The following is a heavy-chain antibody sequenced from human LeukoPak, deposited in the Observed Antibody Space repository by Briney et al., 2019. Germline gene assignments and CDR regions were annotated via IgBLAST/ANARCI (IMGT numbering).Heavy chain of an antibody. D-gene: IGHD2-2*01. Sequence: ASVKVSFKCSGGSFSSYAISWVRQAPGQGLEWVGSTIPIHGIANYAQKFQGRVTVTADVATPTAYIELSRLRSEHTAVSYCARRRVGYGSSASCYAFDYWGRGTLVTVSA. V-gene: IGHV1-69*04. CDR2: TIPIHGIA. CDR3: ARRRVGYGSSASCYAFDY. CDR1: GGSFSSYA. J-gene: IGHJ4*02.